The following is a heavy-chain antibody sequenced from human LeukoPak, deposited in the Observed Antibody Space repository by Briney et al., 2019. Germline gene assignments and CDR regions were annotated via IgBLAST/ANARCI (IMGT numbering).Heavy chain of an antibody. J-gene: IGHJ6*02. CDR1: GYTFTSYD. D-gene: IGHD5-12*01. Sequence: GASVKVSCKASGYTFTSYDINWVRQAPGQGLEWMGRIIPILGIANYAQKFQGRVTITADKSTSTAYMELSSLRSEDTAVYYCARDRYSGYQSTYYYGMDVWGQGTTVTVSS. V-gene: IGHV1-69*04. CDR2: IIPILGIA. CDR3: ARDRYSGYQSTYYYGMDV.